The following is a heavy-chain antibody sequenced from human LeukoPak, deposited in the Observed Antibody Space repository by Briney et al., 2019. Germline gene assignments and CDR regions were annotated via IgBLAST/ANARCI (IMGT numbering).Heavy chain of an antibody. CDR2: IYTSGST. J-gene: IGHJ4*02. D-gene: IGHD2-2*01. CDR3: AGGTYCSSTSCYWDY. CDR1: GGSISSYY. V-gene: IGHV4-4*07. Sequence: NPSETLSLTCTVSGGSISSYYWSWIRQPAGKGLEWIGRIYTSGSTNYNPSLKSRVTMSVDTSKNQFSLKLSSVTAADTAVYYCAGGTYCSSTSCYWDYWGQGTLVTVSS.